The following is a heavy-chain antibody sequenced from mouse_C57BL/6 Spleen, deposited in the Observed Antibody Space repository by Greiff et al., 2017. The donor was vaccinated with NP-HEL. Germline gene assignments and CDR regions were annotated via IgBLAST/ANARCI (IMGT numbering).Heavy chain of an antibody. CDR2: IYPGDGDT. V-gene: IGHV1-80*01. CDR1: GYAFSSYW. CDR3: ARSDGYYYGSSYGYYAMDY. J-gene: IGHJ4*01. Sequence: QVQLQQSGAELVKPGASVKISCKASGYAFSSYWMNWVKQRPGKGLEWIGQIYPGDGDTNYNGKFKGKATLTADKSSSTAYMQLSSLTSEDSAVYFCARSDGYYYGSSYGYYAMDYWGQGTSVTVSS. D-gene: IGHD1-1*01.